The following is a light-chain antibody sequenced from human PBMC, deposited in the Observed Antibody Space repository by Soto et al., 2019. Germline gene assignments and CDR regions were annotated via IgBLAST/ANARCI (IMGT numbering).Light chain of an antibody. CDR2: GAS. CDR1: QSVSSSY. V-gene: IGKV3-20*01. J-gene: IGKJ4*01. Sequence: EIVLTQSPGTLSLSPGERATLSCRASQSVSSSYLAWYQQKPGQAPRLLIYGASSRATGIPDRFSGSGSGTDFTLTISRLEPEDFAVYYCQQYYSSPLTFGGRTKVEIK. CDR3: QQYYSSPLT.